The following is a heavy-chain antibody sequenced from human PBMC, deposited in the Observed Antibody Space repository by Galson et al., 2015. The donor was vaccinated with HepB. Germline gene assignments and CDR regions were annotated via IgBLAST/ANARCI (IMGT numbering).Heavy chain of an antibody. V-gene: IGHV3-49*03. CDR1: GFTFGDYA. CDR2: IRSKAYGGTT. Sequence: SLRLSCAASGFTFGDYAMSWFRQAPGKGLEWVGFIRSKAYGGTTEYAASVKGRFTISRDDSKSIAYLQMNSLKTEDTAVYYCTRVEGVRFGELSEWYYFDYWGQGTLVTVSS. D-gene: IGHD3-10*01. CDR3: TRVEGVRFGELSEWYYFDY. J-gene: IGHJ4*02.